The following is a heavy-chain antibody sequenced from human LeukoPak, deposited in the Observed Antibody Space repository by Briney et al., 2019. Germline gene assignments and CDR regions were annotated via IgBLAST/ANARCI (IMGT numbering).Heavy chain of an antibody. J-gene: IGHJ6*03. CDR1: GFTVSSNY. D-gene: IGHD2-2*01. V-gene: IGHV3-53*01. Sequence: GGSLRLSCAASGFTVSSNYKSWVRQAPGKGLEWVSVIYSGGSTYYADSVKGRFTISRDNSKNTLYLQMNSLRAEDTAVYYCARYPPSVPDNYYYMDVWGKGTTVTVSS. CDR2: IYSGGST. CDR3: ARYPPSVPDNYYYMDV.